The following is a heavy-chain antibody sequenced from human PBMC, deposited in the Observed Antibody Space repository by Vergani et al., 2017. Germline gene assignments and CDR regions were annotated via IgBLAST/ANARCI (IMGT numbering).Heavy chain of an antibody. Sequence: EVQLVESGGGLVKPGGSLRLSCAASGFTFSSYSMNWVRQAPGKGLEWVSSISSSSSYIYYADSVKGRFTISRDNAKNSLYLQMNSLRAEDTAMYYCARVTSIGFSFDYWGQGALVTVSS. D-gene: IGHD2/OR15-2a*01. CDR3: ARVTSIGFSFDY. CDR2: ISSSSSYI. CDR1: GFTFSSYS. J-gene: IGHJ4*02. V-gene: IGHV3-21*04.